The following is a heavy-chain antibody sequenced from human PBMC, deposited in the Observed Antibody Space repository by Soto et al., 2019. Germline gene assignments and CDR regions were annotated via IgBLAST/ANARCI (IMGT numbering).Heavy chain of an antibody. CDR2: MNAGNGNT. CDR3: AREYISSWFDY. Sequence: ASVKVSCKASGYTFTSYDINWVRQATGQGLEWMGWMNAGNGNTKYSQKFQGRVTITRDTSASTAYMELSRLTFDDTAVYYCAREYISSWFDYWGQGTLVTVSS. J-gene: IGHJ4*02. V-gene: IGHV1-3*01. D-gene: IGHD6-13*01. CDR1: GYTFTSYD.